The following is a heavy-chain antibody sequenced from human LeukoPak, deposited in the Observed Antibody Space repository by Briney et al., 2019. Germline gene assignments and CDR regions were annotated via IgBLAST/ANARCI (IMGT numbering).Heavy chain of an antibody. CDR1: GFTFNTYS. Sequence: GGSLRLSCAASGFTFNTYSMNWVRQAPGKGLEWVTYISSSSSAIYYADSVKGRFTISRDNAKNSLYRQINSLRDEDTAVYYGARRGGVVTHFDYWGQGTLVTVSS. D-gene: IGHD3-3*01. V-gene: IGHV3-48*02. J-gene: IGHJ4*02. CDR2: ISSSSSAI. CDR3: ARRGGVVTHFDY.